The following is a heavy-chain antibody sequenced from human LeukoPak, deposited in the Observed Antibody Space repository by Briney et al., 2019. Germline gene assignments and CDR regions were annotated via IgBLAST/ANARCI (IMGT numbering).Heavy chain of an antibody. Sequence: ASVKVSCKASGYTFISYGISWVRQAPGQGLEWMGWISAYNGNTNYSQKLQGRATMTTDTSTSTAYMELRSPTSDDTAVYYCARVLQARNWFDPWGQGTLVTVSS. CDR2: ISAYNGNT. V-gene: IGHV1-18*01. D-gene: IGHD3-16*01. J-gene: IGHJ5*02. CDR1: GYTFISYG. CDR3: ARVLQARNWFDP.